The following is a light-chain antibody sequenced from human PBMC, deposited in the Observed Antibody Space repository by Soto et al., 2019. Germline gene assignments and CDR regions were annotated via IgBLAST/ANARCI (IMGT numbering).Light chain of an antibody. CDR3: QHYSGWPPV. CDR2: AAS. V-gene: IGKV3-15*01. Sequence: EIVMTQSPATLSLTPGDRATLSCRASESVTSSLAWYQQKPGQPPRLLIYAASTRATDVPARFSGSGSGTDFTLTISNLQSEDFALYYCQHYSGWPPVFGQGTKVDI. J-gene: IGKJ2*01. CDR1: ESVTSS.